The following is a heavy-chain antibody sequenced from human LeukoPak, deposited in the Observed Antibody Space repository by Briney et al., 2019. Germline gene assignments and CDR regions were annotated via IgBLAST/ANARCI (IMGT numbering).Heavy chain of an antibody. CDR2: IYYSGST. CDR3: ARHVSSDLRIVVVTSDWYFDR. Sequence: SETLSFTCIVSGGSISSSRFYWGWIRQPPGKGLEWIGTIYYSGSTYYNPSLKSRVTISADTSKNQFSLNLSSVTAADTGVYYCARHVSSDLRIVVVTSDWYFDRWGRGTLVTVSS. V-gene: IGHV4-39*01. CDR1: GGSISSSRFY. J-gene: IGHJ2*01. D-gene: IGHD2-21*02.